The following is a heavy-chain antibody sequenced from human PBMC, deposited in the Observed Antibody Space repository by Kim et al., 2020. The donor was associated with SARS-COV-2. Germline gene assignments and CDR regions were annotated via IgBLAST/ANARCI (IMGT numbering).Heavy chain of an antibody. J-gene: IGHJ4*01. CDR1: GFTFSNDW. Sequence: GGSLRLSCAASGFTFSNDWMTWVRQAPGKGLEWVGRIKSKTRSGTSDYAATGKGRFTSSRDDTENKLYLNMHSLEIKDAAVYYCTPTSFHIGYYFGYWG. V-gene: IGHV3-15*01. CDR3: TPTSFHIGYYFGY. CDR2: IKSKTRSGTS. D-gene: IGHD2-15*01.